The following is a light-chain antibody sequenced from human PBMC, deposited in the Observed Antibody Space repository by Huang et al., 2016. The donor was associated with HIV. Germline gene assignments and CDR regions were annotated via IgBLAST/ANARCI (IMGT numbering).Light chain of an antibody. CDR2: LAF. CDR1: KSLLNRNGNNY. J-gene: IGKJ4*01. Sequence: DIVMTQSPLSLSVTPGEPASISCRSSKSLLNRNGNNYLDWYLQKPGQSPQLRIYLAFSLASGIPYRFNGSGSGTDFTLKISRVEADDVWVYYCMQALQTPLTFGGGTKVEVK. V-gene: IGKV2-28*01. CDR3: MQALQTPLT.